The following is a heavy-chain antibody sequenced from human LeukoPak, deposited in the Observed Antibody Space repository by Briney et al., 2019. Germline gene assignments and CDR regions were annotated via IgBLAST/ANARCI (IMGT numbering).Heavy chain of an antibody. Sequence: SETLSLTCTVSSGSISIYSWSWIRQPPGKGLEWIGYIYSTGNTNYNPSLKSRVTISVDTSKNQFSLKLSSVTAADTAVYYCARDVYSSSWDALRLTNWFDPWGQGTLVTVSS. J-gene: IGHJ5*02. CDR2: IYSTGNT. CDR1: SGSISIYS. D-gene: IGHD6-13*01. V-gene: IGHV4-59*12. CDR3: ARDVYSSSWDALRLTNWFDP.